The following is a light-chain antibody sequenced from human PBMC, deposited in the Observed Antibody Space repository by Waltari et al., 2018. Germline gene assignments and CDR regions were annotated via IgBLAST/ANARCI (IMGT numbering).Light chain of an antibody. J-gene: IGKJ5*01. Sequence: EIVMTQSPVTLSVSPGERATLTCRASQSVSSNLAWYQQKPGQAPRLLIYDASTRATGVPARFSGSGSGTEFTLTISSLQSADFAVYYCQQYNNWPPITFGQGTRLEIK. CDR1: QSVSSN. CDR2: DAS. V-gene: IGKV3-15*01. CDR3: QQYNNWPPIT.